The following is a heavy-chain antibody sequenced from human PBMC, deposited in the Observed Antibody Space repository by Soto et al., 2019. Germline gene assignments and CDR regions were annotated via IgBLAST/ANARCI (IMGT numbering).Heavy chain of an antibody. Sequence: PGGSLRLSCAASGFTFSSYGMHWVRQAPGKGLEWVSGISASGGSTYYADSVKGRFTISRDNSKNTLYLQMNRLRVEDTAVYYCAKGGSGYDLAPFDYWGQGTLVTVSS. J-gene: IGHJ4*02. CDR1: GFTFSSYG. V-gene: IGHV3-23*01. D-gene: IGHD5-12*01. CDR3: AKGGSGYDLAPFDY. CDR2: ISASGGST.